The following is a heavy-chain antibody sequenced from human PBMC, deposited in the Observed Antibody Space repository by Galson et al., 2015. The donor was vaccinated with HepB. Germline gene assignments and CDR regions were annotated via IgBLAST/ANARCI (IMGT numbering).Heavy chain of an antibody. CDR2: IRYDASNQ. CDR3: ARNRDDPFCSSPSCRKGYYYYYYMDV. CDR1: GFAFNIYG. D-gene: IGHD2-2*01. J-gene: IGHJ6*03. Sequence: SLRLSCAASGFAFNIYGMHWVRQAPGKGLEWVAFIRYDASNQYYAGSVKGRFTISRDNSKNTLYLQLNSLRAEDTAVYYCARNRDDPFCSSPSCRKGYYYYYYMDVWGKGTTVTVSS. V-gene: IGHV3-30*02.